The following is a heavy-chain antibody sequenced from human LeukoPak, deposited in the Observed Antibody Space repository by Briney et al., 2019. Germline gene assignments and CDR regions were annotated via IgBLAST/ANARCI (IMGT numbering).Heavy chain of an antibody. CDR1: GFTFSSYA. Sequence: GGSLRLSCAASGFTFSSYAMSGVRQAPGKGLEGVSAISGRGGSTYYADSVKGRFTISRDNSKNTLYLQMNSLRAEDTAVYYCAKPNESGYFDWLLFYFDYWGQGTLVTVSS. V-gene: IGHV3-23*01. CDR2: ISGRGGST. CDR3: AKPNESGYFDWLLFYFDY. J-gene: IGHJ4*02. D-gene: IGHD3-9*01.